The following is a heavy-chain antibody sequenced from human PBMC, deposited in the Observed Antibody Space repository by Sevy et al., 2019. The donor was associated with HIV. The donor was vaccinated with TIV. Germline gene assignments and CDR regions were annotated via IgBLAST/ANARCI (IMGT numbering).Heavy chain of an antibody. Sequence: GGSLRLSCAASGFAFSDHYVDWVRQAPGKGLEWVGRIRNRPNRYTTEYAASVEGRFTISRDDSRHSLYLQMNSLKTRDSAVYYCVRGPNCGVGGCQQISPYCLDVWGIGATVTVSS. CDR3: VRGPNCGVGGCQQISPYCLDV. CDR2: IRNRPNRYTT. CDR1: GFAFSDHY. V-gene: IGHV3-72*01. J-gene: IGHJ6*03. D-gene: IGHD2-21*01.